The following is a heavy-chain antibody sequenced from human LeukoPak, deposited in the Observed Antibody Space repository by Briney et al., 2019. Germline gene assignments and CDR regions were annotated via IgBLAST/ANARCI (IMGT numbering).Heavy chain of an antibody. CDR1: GGSISSYY. CDR3: ARDLDNSGWYVFDY. V-gene: IGHV4-59*01. D-gene: IGHD6-19*01. J-gene: IGHJ4*02. CDR2: ISDSGST. Sequence: SETLSLTCTVSGGSISSYYWSWLRQPPGKGLEWIGYISDSGSTNYNPSLKSRVTISVDTSRDQLSLNLKSVTAADTAVYYCARDLDNSGWYVFDYWGQGNLVTVSS.